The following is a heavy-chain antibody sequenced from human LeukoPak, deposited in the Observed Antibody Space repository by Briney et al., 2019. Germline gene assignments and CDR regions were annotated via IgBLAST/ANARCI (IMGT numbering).Heavy chain of an antibody. D-gene: IGHD6-13*01. CDR3: ARVGAAALLSYAFDI. J-gene: IGHJ3*02. Sequence: SVKVSCKASGGTFSSYAISWVRQAPGQGLEWMGGIIPIFGTANYAQKFQGGVTITTDESTSTAYMELSSLRSEDTAVYYCARVGAAALLSYAFDIWGQGTMVTVSS. CDR2: IIPIFGTA. V-gene: IGHV1-69*05. CDR1: GGTFSSYA.